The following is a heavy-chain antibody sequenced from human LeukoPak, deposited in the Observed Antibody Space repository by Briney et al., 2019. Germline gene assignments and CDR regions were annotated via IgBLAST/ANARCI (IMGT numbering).Heavy chain of an antibody. CDR3: ARDPKSAVGYYYYGMEV. V-gene: IGHV4-61*08. CDR1: GGSISSGGYY. CDR2: VSYSGST. Sequence: SETLSLTCNVSGGSISSGGYYWNWIRQPPGKGLEWIGHVSYSGSTNYNPSLKSRVTISLDTSKNQFSLKLSSMTAADTAVYFCARDPKSAVGYYYYGMEVWGQGTTVTVSS. J-gene: IGHJ6*02. D-gene: IGHD6-19*01.